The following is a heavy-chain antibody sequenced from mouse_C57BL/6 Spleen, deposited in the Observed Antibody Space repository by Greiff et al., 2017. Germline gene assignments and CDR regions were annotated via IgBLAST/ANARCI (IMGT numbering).Heavy chain of an antibody. CDR1: GYTFTSYW. J-gene: IGHJ2*01. V-gene: IGHV1-50*01. CDR3: ARGDGNYFDY. CDR2: IDPSDSYT. Sequence: QVQLQQPGAELVKPGASVKLSCKASGYTFTSYWMQWVKQRPGQGLEWIGEIDPSDSYTNYNQKFKGKATLTVDTSSSTAYMQRSSLTSEDSAVYYCARGDGNYFDYWGQGTTLTVSS. D-gene: IGHD2-1*01.